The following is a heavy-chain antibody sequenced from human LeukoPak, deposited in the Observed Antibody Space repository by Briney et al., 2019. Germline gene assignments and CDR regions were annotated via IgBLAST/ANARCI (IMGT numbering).Heavy chain of an antibody. CDR3: ARDKGSIVGAKYYDY. D-gene: IGHD1-26*01. CDR1: GGSISSYY. J-gene: IGHJ4*02. Sequence: ETLSLTCTVSGGSISSYYWSWVRQAPGKGLEWVSVIYSGGSTYYADSVKGRFTISRDNSKNTLYLQMNSLRAEDTAVYYCARDKGSIVGAKYYDYWGQGTLVTVSS. V-gene: IGHV3-53*01. CDR2: IYSGGST.